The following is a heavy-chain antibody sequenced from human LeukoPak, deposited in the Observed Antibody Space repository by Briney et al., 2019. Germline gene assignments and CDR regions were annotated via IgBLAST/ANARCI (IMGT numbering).Heavy chain of an antibody. CDR1: GFSFSSYS. D-gene: IGHD1-26*01. CDR3: ARGERYGSSNY. Sequence: GESLRLSCAASGFSFSSYSMNWVRQAPGKGLEWVSIISRDSRTIVDADSVKGRFTISRDNAKNTLYLQMNSLRAEDTAVYYCARGERYGSSNYWGQGTLVTVSS. V-gene: IGHV3-21*01. CDR2: ISRDSRTI. J-gene: IGHJ4*02.